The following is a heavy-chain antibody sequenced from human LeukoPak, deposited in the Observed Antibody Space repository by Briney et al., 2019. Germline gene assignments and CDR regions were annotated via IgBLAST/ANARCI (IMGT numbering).Heavy chain of an antibody. CDR1: GYTFTSYD. CDR3: ARGSWGSGWFGRDYYYGMDV. V-gene: IGHV1-8*01. CDR2: MNPNRGNT. J-gene: IGHJ6*02. Sequence: ASVKVSCKASGYTFTSYDINWVRQATGQGLEWMGWMNPNRGNTGYAQKFQGRVPMTRNTSISTAYMELSSLRSEDTAVYYCARGSWGSGWFGRDYYYGMDVWGQGTTVTVSS. D-gene: IGHD6-19*01.